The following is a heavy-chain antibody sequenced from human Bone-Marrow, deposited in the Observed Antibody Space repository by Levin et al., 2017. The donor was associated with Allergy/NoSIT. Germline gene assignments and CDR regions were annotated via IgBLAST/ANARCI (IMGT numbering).Heavy chain of an antibody. D-gene: IGHD6-13*01. CDR3: ASSAPENSSSWYVNTLYYYYYYGMDV. J-gene: IGHJ6*02. CDR2: IYSGGST. Sequence: GESLKISCAASGFTVSSNYMSWVRQAPGKGLEWVSVIYSGGSTYYADSVKGRFTISRDNSKNTLYLQMNSLRAEDTAVYYCASSAPENSSSWYVNTLYYYYYYGMDVWGQGTTVTVSS. V-gene: IGHV3-66*01. CDR1: GFTVSSNY.